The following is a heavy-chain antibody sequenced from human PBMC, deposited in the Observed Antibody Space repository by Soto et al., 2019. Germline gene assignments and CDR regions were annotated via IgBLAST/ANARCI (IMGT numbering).Heavy chain of an antibody. CDR2: IDPTDSYT. CDR1: GYTFTSYW. V-gene: IGHV5-10-1*01. CDR3: ARLSVGATTSDY. J-gene: IGHJ4*02. D-gene: IGHD1-26*01. Sequence: GASLTLSCKGSGYTFTSYWIGWVRHMPGKGLEWMGRIDPTDSYTNYSPSFQGHVTISADKSVSTAYLQWGSLKASDTAMYYCARLSVGATTSDYWGQGTLVTVSS.